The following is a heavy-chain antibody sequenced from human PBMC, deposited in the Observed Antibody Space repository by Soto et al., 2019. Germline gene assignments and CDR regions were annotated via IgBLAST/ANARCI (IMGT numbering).Heavy chain of an antibody. D-gene: IGHD3-16*01. CDR2: IYYSGGT. CDR1: GGSISCAGCY. CDR3: GRDYRGIDYYGMDV. Sequence: QVQLQESGPGLVKPSQTLSLSCNVSGGSISCAGCYWSWIRQHPGKGLEWIGNIYYSGGTNYNPSRKSRLTISVDTSKNQFSLKLSSVTAADTAVYYCGRDYRGIDYYGMDVWGQGTRVTVSS. J-gene: IGHJ6*02. V-gene: IGHV4-31*03.